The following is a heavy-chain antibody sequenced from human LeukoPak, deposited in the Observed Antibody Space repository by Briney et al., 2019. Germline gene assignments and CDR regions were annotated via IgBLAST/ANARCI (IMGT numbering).Heavy chain of an antibody. Sequence: PSETLSLTCTVSGGSISSYYWSWIRQPPGKGLEWIRYIYYSGSTNYNPSLKSRVTISVDTSKNQFSLKLSSVTAADTAVYYCARHAGYYDYVWGSYRYSYYFDYWGQGTLVTVSS. D-gene: IGHD3-16*02. CDR1: GGSISSYY. V-gene: IGHV4-59*08. CDR2: IYYSGST. CDR3: ARHAGYYDYVWGSYRYSYYFDY. J-gene: IGHJ4*02.